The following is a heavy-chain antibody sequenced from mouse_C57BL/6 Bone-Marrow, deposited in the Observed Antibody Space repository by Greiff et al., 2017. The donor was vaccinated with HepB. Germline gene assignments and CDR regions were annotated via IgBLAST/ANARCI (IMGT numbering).Heavy chain of an antibody. J-gene: IGHJ1*03. CDR3: ARHLITTVVEFHWYFDV. Sequence: EVQLQQSGPELVKPGASVKISCKASGYTFTDYYMNWVKQSHGKSLEWIGDINPNNGGTSYNQKFKGKATLTVDKSSSTAYMELRSLTSEDSAVYYCARHLITTVVEFHWYFDVWGTGTTVTVSS. CDR1: GYTFTDYY. V-gene: IGHV1-26*01. D-gene: IGHD1-1*01. CDR2: INPNNGGT.